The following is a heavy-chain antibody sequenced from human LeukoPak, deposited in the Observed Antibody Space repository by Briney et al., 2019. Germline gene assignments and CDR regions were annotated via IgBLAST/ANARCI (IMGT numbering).Heavy chain of an antibody. CDR3: TTGSIWVGAFDI. V-gene: IGHV3-15*01. J-gene: IGHJ3*02. CDR1: GFTFYSYA. D-gene: IGHD7-27*01. Sequence: GGSLRLSCAASGFTFYSYAMSWVRQAPGKGLEWVGRIKRKGDGGTADYAAPVKGRFTISRDDSKATLYLQMNSLKIDDTAVYYCTTGSIWVGAFDIWGQGTMVTV. CDR2: IKRKGDGGTA.